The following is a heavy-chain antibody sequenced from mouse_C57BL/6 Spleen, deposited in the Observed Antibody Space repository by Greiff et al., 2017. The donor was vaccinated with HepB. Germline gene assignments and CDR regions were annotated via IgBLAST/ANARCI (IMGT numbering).Heavy chain of an antibody. V-gene: IGHV1-15*01. CDR3: ARHYDGYPFDY. J-gene: IGHJ2*01. D-gene: IGHD2-3*01. Sequence: QVQLQQSGAELVRPGASVTLSCKASGYTFTDYEMHWVKQTPVHGLEWIGAIDPETGGTAYNQKFKGKAILTADKSSSTAYMQLSSLTSEDSAVYYCARHYDGYPFDYWGQGTTLTVSS. CDR1: GYTFTDYE. CDR2: IDPETGGT.